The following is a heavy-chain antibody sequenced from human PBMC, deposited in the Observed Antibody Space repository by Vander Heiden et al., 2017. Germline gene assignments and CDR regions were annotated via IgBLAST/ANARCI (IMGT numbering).Heavy chain of an antibody. CDR3: ARQAVEIVVVPAAIVRDNWFDP. D-gene: IGHD2-2*01. Sequence: QLQLQESGPGLVKPSATLSLTCTVSRGSISSSSYYPGWVRQPPGKGLEWIGSSYYSGSTYYNPSLKSRVTISVDTSKNQFSLKLSSVTAADTAVYYCARQAVEIVVVPAAIVRDNWFDPWGQGTLVTVSS. CDR2: SYYSGST. J-gene: IGHJ5*02. V-gene: IGHV4-39*01. CDR1: RGSISSSSYY.